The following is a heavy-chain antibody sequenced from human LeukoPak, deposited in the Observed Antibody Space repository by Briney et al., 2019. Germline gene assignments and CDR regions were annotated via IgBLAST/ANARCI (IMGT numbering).Heavy chain of an antibody. J-gene: IGHJ4*02. CDR3: AGPDDYGDYFDY. D-gene: IGHD4-17*01. Sequence: GASVKVSCKASGGTFSSYAISWVRQAPGQGLEWMGRIIPILGIANYAQKFQGRVTITADESTSTAYMELSSLRSEDTAVYYCAGPDDYGDYFDYWGQGTLVTVSS. CDR2: IIPILGIA. V-gene: IGHV1-69*04. CDR1: GGTFSSYA.